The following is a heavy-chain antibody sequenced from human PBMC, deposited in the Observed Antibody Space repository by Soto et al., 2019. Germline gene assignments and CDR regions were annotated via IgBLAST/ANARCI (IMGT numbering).Heavy chain of an antibody. D-gene: IGHD4-17*01. CDR3: TRGYGDYVRDY. CDR2: IRSKSNSYAT. V-gene: IGHV3-73*01. CDR1: GFTFSGSA. J-gene: IGHJ4*02. Sequence: EVQLVESGGGLVQPGGSLKLSCAVSGFTFSGSAMHWVRQASGKGLEWVGRIRSKSNSYATAYAASVKGRFTISRDDSTRTAYLQMNSLKTEDTAVYNCTRGYGDYVRDYWGQGTLVTVSS.